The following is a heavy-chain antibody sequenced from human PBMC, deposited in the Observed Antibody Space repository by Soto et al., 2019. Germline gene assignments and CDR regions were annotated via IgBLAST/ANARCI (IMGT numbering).Heavy chain of an antibody. CDR3: ARQGAAGYYYYYYMDV. Sequence: QLQLQESGPGLVKPSETLSLTCTVSGGSISSSSYYWGWIRQPPGKGLEWIGSIYYSGSTYYNPSLKSRVTISVDTSKNQFSLKLSSVTAADTAVYYCARQGAAGYYYYYYMDVWGKGTTVTVSS. CDR1: GGSISSSSYY. J-gene: IGHJ6*03. V-gene: IGHV4-39*01. D-gene: IGHD6-13*01. CDR2: IYYSGST.